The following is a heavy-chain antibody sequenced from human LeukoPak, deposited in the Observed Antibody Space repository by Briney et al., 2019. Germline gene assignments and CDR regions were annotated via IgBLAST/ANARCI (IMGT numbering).Heavy chain of an antibody. CDR3: ASALYYFYMDV. J-gene: IGHJ6*03. V-gene: IGHV4-31*03. CDR1: GGSISSGGYY. Sequence: SETLSLTCTVSGGSISSGGYYWSWVRQHPGQGLEWIGYIYYSGSTYYNPSLKSRVTISLDTSKNHFSLKLSSVTAADTAVYYCASALYYFYMDVWGKGTTVTVSS. CDR2: IYYSGST.